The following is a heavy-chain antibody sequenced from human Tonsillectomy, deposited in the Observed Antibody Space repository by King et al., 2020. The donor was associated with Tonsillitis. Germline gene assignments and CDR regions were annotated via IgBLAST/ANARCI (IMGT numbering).Heavy chain of an antibody. CDR2: ISYNGSDK. CDR3: ARDLEHYYDSSGYFDI. D-gene: IGHD3-22*01. CDR1: GFTFSNYA. V-gene: IGHV3-30*04. Sequence: VQLVESGGGVVQPGRSLRLSCAASGFTFSNYAMHWVRQAPGKGLEWVAVISYNGSDKYYADSVKGRFTISRDNSKNTLYLQMNSLRADDTAVYYCARDLEHYYDSSGYFDIWGQGTMVTVSS. J-gene: IGHJ3*02.